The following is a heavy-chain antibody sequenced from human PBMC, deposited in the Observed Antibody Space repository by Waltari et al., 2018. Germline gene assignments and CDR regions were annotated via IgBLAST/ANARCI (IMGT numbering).Heavy chain of an antibody. CDR3: ARDDATTGHLDS. CDR2: IIPIFGKA. Sequence: QVQLVQSGGEVKKPGASVKVSCKASGYTLTELSMHWVRQAPGKGLEWMGRIIPIFGKANYAQKFQGRVTFTADKSTHTAYMEVSGLTSEDTALYYCARDDATTGHLDSWGQGTPVTISS. D-gene: IGHD1-1*01. V-gene: IGHV1-69*04. J-gene: IGHJ4*02. CDR1: GYTLTELS.